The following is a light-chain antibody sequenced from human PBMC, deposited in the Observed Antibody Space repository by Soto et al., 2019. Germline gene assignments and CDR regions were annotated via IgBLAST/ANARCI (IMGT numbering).Light chain of an antibody. Sequence: SLLTQPPPTSGTPGQRVTIPCSTNSSNLGDNTVNWYQQVPGTAPKLLIYSYDQRPSGVPDRFSGSKSGTSASLAISGLQSDDEADYYCAAWDASLDGYVFGTGTKVTVL. V-gene: IGLV1-44*01. CDR1: SSNLGDNT. J-gene: IGLJ1*01. CDR3: AAWDASLDGYV. CDR2: SYD.